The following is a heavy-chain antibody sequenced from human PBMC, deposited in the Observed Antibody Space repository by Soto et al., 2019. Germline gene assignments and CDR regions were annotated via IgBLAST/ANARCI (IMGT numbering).Heavy chain of an antibody. CDR3: ASHRTLVVSQAYCNX. CDR1: GDSISSISYY. J-gene: IGHJ1*01. Sequence: PSETLSLTCTVTGDSISSISYYWGWIRQPPGKGLELIRSIYYSGSTYHSPSLRSRVSMSIDTSKDQFSLKLKSVTAADTALYFCASHRTLVVSQAYCNXWGPVSLVTVSX. V-gene: IGHV4-39*01. D-gene: IGHD4-4*01. CDR2: IYYSGST.